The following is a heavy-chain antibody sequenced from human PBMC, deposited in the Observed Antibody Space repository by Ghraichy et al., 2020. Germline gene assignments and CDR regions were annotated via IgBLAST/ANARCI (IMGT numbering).Heavy chain of an antibody. Sequence: SETLSLTCNVSGGSVTNNWWNWIRQPPGKGLEWIGTIYYSGSTHYNPSLKSRVTMSVDTSRNHFSLKLNSVTAADTAVYYCARRRGSYYGYWGQGILLTVSS. CDR1: GGSVTNNW. J-gene: IGHJ4*02. CDR3: ARRRGSYYGY. CDR2: IYYSGST. D-gene: IGHD1-26*01. V-gene: IGHV4-59*04.